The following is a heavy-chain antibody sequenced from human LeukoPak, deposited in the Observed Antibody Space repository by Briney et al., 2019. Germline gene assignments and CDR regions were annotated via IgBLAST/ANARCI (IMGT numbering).Heavy chain of an antibody. CDR2: IYYSGST. Sequence: SETLSLTCAVYGGSFSGYYWSWIRQPPGKGLEWIGSIYYSGSTYYNPSLKSRVTISVDTSKNQFSLKLSSVTAADTAVYYCARTGRPRYYYYMDVWGKGTTVTVSS. V-gene: IGHV4-34*01. CDR1: GGSFSGYY. D-gene: IGHD3-10*01. CDR3: ARTGRPRYYYYMDV. J-gene: IGHJ6*03.